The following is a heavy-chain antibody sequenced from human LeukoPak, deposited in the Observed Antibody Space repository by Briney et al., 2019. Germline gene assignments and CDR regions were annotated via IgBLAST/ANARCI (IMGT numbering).Heavy chain of an antibody. CDR1: GYTFTDYY. CDR2: INPNSGGT. J-gene: IGHJ5*02. D-gene: IGHD6-13*01. V-gene: IGHV1-2*02. CDR3: ARGIAAPGRRWFDP. Sequence: GASVKVSCKASGYTFTDYYMHWVRQAPGQGLEWMGWINPNSGGTNYAQQFQGRVTMTRDTSISTTYMELSNLRSDDTAVYYCARGIAAPGRRWFDPWGQGTLVTVSS.